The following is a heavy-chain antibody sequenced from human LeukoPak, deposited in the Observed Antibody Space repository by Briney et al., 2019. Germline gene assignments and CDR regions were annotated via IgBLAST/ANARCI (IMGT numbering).Heavy chain of an antibody. V-gene: IGHV1-18*01. Sequence: ASVKVSCKASGYTFTSYGISWVRQAPGQGLEWMGWISAYNGNTNYAQKLQGRVTMTTDTSTSTAYMELRSLRSDDTVVYYCARDGDIVVVPAAMDYWGQGTLVTVSS. D-gene: IGHD2-2*01. CDR3: ARDGDIVVVPAAMDY. CDR2: ISAYNGNT. CDR1: GYTFTSYG. J-gene: IGHJ4*02.